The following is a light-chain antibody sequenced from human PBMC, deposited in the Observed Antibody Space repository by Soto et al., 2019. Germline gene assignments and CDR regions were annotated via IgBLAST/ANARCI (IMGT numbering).Light chain of an antibody. CDR3: QRGDWHPRT. CDR1: QGVRTY. V-gene: IGKV1-9*01. J-gene: IGKJ1*01. CDR2: SAS. Sequence: IDLTQSPSTLSASVGDRVTLTCRASQGVRTYLAWYQQKPGKAPKLLIYSASTLPTGVPSRFSGSGSGTDFTLTISILQPEDVASYCCQRGDWHPRTFGQGTKVDIK.